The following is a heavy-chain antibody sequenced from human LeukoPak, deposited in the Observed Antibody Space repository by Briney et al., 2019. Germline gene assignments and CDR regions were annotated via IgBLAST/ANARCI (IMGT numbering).Heavy chain of an antibody. V-gene: IGHV4-59*01. J-gene: IGHJ4*02. Sequence: SETLSLTCTVSGGSISSYYWSWLRQPPGKGLEGMGYIYYSGSTNYNPSLKSRVTISVDTSKNQFSLKLSSVTAADTAVYYCARSPGIQFLDYWGQGTLVTVSS. CDR2: IYYSGST. CDR3: ARSPGIQFLDY. CDR1: GGSISSYY. D-gene: IGHD5-18*01.